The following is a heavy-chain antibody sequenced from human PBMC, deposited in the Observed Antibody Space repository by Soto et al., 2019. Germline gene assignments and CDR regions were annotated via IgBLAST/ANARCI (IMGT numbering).Heavy chain of an antibody. V-gene: IGHV3-74*01. CDR3: ARGRYSGTYFGAFDM. D-gene: IGHD1-26*01. Sequence: EVQLVESGGGLVQPGGSLRLSCAASEFTFSNFWMHWVRQASGKGLVWVSRINSDGSSLAYADSVKGRFTISRDNAKKTLFLQMNSLGAEDTAVYYCARGRYSGTYFGAFDMWGQGTTVTVSS. J-gene: IGHJ3*02. CDR2: INSDGSSL. CDR1: EFTFSNFW.